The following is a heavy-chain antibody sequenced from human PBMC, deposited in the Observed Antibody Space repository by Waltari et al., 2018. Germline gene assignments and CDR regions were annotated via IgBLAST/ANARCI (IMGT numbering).Heavy chain of an antibody. CDR1: GGTFGSYG. CDR2: IIPIYGTAP. V-gene: IGHV1-69*12. Sequence: QVQLVQSGAEVKKPGSSVKVSCKASGGTFGSYGITWVRQAPGEGLEWMGGIIPIYGTAPNYAQKFQGRLTVTADESTATVYMDLSGLRSDDTAVYYCARRQLGGPFDPWGQGTLVSVSS. J-gene: IGHJ5*02. D-gene: IGHD3-16*01. CDR3: ARRQLGGPFDP.